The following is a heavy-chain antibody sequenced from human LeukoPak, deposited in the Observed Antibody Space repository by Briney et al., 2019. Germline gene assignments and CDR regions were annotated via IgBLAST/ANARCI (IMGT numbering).Heavy chain of an antibody. J-gene: IGHJ5*02. D-gene: IGHD3-9*01. CDR1: GFKFSSYS. Sequence: GGSLRLSCAASGFKFSSYSMNWVRQAPGKGLEWVSSISSSSSYIYYADSVKGRFTISRDNAKNSLFLQMNSLRAEDTAVYYCARATSDNILTGYYSPWGQGTLVTVSS. V-gene: IGHV3-21*01. CDR2: ISSSSSYI. CDR3: ARATSDNILTGYYSP.